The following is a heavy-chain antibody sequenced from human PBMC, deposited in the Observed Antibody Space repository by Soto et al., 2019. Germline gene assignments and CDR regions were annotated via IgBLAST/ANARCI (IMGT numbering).Heavy chain of an antibody. CDR3: ARDGERYIVVVPAARPQYYYMDV. Sequence: QVQLVQSGAEVKKPGASVKVSCKASGYTFTSYGISWVRQAPGQGLEWMGWISAYNGNTNYAQKLQGRVTMTTDTSTSTADMELRSLRSDDTAVYYCARDGERYIVVVPAARPQYYYMDVWGKGTTVTVSS. CDR2: ISAYNGNT. D-gene: IGHD2-2*02. J-gene: IGHJ6*03. V-gene: IGHV1-18*01. CDR1: GYTFTSYG.